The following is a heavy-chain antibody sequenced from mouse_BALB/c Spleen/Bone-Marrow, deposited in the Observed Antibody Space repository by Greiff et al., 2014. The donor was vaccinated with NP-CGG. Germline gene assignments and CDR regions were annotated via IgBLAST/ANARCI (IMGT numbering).Heavy chain of an antibody. Sequence: VQLQQSGAELVKPGASVKLSCTASGFNIKDSYLHWVEQRPEQGLDWIGRIDPAKGNTNYDPKFQGKATITADTSSNTAYLQLSNLTSEDTAVYFCARNYPFAYWGQGTLVTVSA. CDR1: GFNIKDSY. J-gene: IGHJ3*01. D-gene: IGHD2-1*01. CDR3: ARNYPFAY. V-gene: IGHV14-3*02. CDR2: IDPAKGNT.